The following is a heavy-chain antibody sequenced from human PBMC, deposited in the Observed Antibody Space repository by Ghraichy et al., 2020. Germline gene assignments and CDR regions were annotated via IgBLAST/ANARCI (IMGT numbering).Heavy chain of an antibody. CDR3: ARDITVAVTAD. V-gene: IGHV1-2*02. Sequence: ASVKVSCKTSGYAFTGYYMHWVRQAPGQGLEWMGWINANSGGTNYAPKFQGRVTMTRDTSISTVYMELSRLRSDDTAMYYCARDITVAVTADWGQGTLVTVSS. CDR1: GYAFTGYY. D-gene: IGHD2-15*01. CDR2: INANSGGT. J-gene: IGHJ4*02.